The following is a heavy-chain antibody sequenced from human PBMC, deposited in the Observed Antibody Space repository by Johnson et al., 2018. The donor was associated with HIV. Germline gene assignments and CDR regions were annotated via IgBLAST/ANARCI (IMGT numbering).Heavy chain of an antibody. CDR3: ARVRGLGYCSSTNCWGDAFDI. D-gene: IGHD2-2*01. CDR1: GFTFSSYG. J-gene: IGHJ3*02. Sequence: QVQLVESGGAVVQPGRSLRLSCAASGFTFSSYGMHWVRQAPGKGLEWVAVIWYDGTNKDYADSVKGRFTISRENSKNTLYLQLNSLSPEEPAVYYCARVRGLGYCSSTNCWGDAFDIWGQGTMVTVSS. CDR2: IWYDGTNK. V-gene: IGHV3-33*01.